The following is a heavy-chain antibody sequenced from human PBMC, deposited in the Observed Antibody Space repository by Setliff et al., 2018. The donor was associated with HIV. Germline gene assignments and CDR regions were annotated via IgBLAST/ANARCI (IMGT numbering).Heavy chain of an antibody. CDR1: GYMFASYW. CDR3: ARSGGPTYNYDSSGHYPDY. V-gene: IGHV5-10-1*01. J-gene: IGHJ4*02. Sequence: PGESLKISCKGSGYMFASYWINWVRQVPGKGLEWMARIDPSDSDTNFSPSFQGHVTISVDRSITTAYLQWGSLKATDTAMYFCARSGGPTYNYDSSGHYPDYWGQGTLVTVSS. CDR2: IDPSDSDT. D-gene: IGHD3-22*01.